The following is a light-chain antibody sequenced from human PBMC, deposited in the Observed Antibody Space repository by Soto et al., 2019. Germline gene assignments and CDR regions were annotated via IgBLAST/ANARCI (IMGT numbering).Light chain of an antibody. Sequence: EIVLTQSPGTLSLSPGERATLSCRASQRVSNNYLTWYQQKPGQAPRLLMYGASSRATGIPDRFSGSGSGTDFTLTTSRLGPEDFAVYYCQQYGGSPLYTFGQGTKLEIK. J-gene: IGKJ2*01. CDR3: QQYGGSPLYT. CDR2: GAS. CDR1: QRVSNNY. V-gene: IGKV3-20*01.